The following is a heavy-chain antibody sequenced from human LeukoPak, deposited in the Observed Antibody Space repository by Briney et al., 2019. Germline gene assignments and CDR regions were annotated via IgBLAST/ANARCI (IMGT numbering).Heavy chain of an antibody. D-gene: IGHD3-16*01. Sequence: ASVKVSCKASGYTFSSYGISWVRQAPGQGLEWMAWISVYNGNTKYAQRFQGRVTMTTDTSTSTAYMELRSLKSDDTAVYYCARDQYDYVWDSHRPYFDYWGQGTLDTVSS. V-gene: IGHV1-18*01. J-gene: IGHJ4*02. CDR2: ISVYNGNT. CDR1: GYTFSSYG. CDR3: ARDQYDYVWDSHRPYFDY.